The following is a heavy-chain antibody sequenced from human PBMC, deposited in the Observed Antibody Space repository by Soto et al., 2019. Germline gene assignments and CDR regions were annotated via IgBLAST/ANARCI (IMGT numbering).Heavy chain of an antibody. D-gene: IGHD2-15*01. CDR3: AREVKDIVVRTGWFDP. V-gene: IGHV4-59*01. CDR1: GGSFSGYY. J-gene: IGHJ5*02. CDR2: IYYSGST. Sequence: SETLSLTCAVYGGSFSGYYWSWIRQPPGKGLEWIGYIYYSGSTNYNPSLKSRVTISVDTSKNQFSLKLSSVTAADTAVYYCAREVKDIVVRTGWFDPWGQGTLVTVSS.